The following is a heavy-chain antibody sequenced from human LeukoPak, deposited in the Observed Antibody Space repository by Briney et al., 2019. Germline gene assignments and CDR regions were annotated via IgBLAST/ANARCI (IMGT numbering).Heavy chain of an antibody. CDR1: GTSFSSYY. J-gene: IGHJ4*02. Sequence: PSETLSLTCAVAGTSFSSYYWSWIRQPPGKGLEWIGEVNHSGYTNDNPSLKSRVTISVDTSKNQFSLRLRSVTAADTGVYFCARMTTGHAFWGQGTLVTVSS. CDR2: VNHSGYT. D-gene: IGHD4-17*01. CDR3: ARMTTGHAF. V-gene: IGHV4-34*01.